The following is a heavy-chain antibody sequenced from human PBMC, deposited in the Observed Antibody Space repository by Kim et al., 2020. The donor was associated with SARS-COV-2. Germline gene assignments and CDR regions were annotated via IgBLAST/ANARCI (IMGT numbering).Heavy chain of an antibody. V-gene: IGHV3-21*04. J-gene: IGHJ4*02. CDR2: IRISISYK. CDR1: GFTLSSYS. D-gene: IGHD3-16*01. Sequence: GGSLRLSCVASGFTLSSYSVNWVRQAPGKGQEWVACIRISISYKEYADSVKGRFTISRDKAKNSLYLQMNSLRAEDTAVYFCVRGYKSTVGYGCQGT. CDR3: VRGYKSTVGY.